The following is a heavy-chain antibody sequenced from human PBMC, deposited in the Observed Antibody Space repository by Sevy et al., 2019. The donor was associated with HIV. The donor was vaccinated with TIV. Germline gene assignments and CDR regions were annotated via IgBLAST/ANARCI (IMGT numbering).Heavy chain of an antibody. CDR1: VFTFSSYG. D-gene: IGHD6-19*01. Sequence: GGSLRLSCAASVFTFSSYGMHWVRQAPGKGLEWVAVISYDGSNKYYADSVKGRFTISRDNSKNTLYLQMNSLRAEDTAVYYCAKGRSEQWLAEFDYWGQGTLVTVSS. CDR2: ISYDGSNK. J-gene: IGHJ4*02. CDR3: AKGRSEQWLAEFDY. V-gene: IGHV3-30*18.